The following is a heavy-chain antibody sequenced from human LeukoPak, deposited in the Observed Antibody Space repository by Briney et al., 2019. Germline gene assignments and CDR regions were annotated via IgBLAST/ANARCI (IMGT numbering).Heavy chain of an antibody. V-gene: IGHV4-30-4*01. CDR2: IYNSGST. CDR3: ARAPGIAVDKRAFDI. Sequence: SQTLSLTCTVSGGSISSGDYYWSWIRQPPGKGLEWIGYIYNSGSTYYNPSLKSRVTISVDRSKNQFSLKLSSVTAADTAVYYCARAPGIAVDKRAFDIWGQGTMVTVSS. D-gene: IGHD6-19*01. CDR1: GGSISSGDYY. J-gene: IGHJ3*02.